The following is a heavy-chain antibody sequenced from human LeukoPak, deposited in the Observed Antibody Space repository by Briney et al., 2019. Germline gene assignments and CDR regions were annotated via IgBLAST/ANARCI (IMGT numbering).Heavy chain of an antibody. CDR3: AREINWNYGHDAFDI. CDR2: ISSSSSTI. CDR1: GFTFSSYS. Sequence: PGGSLRLSCAASGFTFSSYSMNWVRQAPGKGLEWVSYISSSSSTIYYADSVKGRFTISRDNAKNSLYLQMNSLRAEDTAVYYCAREINWNYGHDAFDIWGQGTMVTVSS. D-gene: IGHD1-7*01. J-gene: IGHJ3*02. V-gene: IGHV3-48*01.